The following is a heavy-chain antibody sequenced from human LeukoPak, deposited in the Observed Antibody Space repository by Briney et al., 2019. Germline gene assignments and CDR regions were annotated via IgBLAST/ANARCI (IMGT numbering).Heavy chain of an antibody. V-gene: IGHV3-48*01. CDR2: ISSSSSTI. Sequence: GGSLRLSCAASGFTFSSYSVNWVRQAPGKGLEWVSYISSSSSTIYYADSVKGRFTISRDNAKNSLYLQMNSLRAEDTAVYYCARDHSSPRPFSYMDVWCKGTTVTVSS. CDR3: ARDHSSPRPFSYMDV. CDR1: GFTFSSYS. J-gene: IGHJ6*03. D-gene: IGHD6-13*01.